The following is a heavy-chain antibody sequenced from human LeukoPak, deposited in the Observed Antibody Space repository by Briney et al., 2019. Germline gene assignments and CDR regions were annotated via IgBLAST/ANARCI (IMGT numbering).Heavy chain of an antibody. D-gene: IGHD6-19*01. CDR3: AREGYSSGWYGGDFDY. Sequence: ASVKVSCKASGYTFTGYYMHWVRQAPGQGLEWMGWINPNSGGTNYAQKFQGRVTITADKSTSTAYMELSSLRSEDTAVYYCAREGYSSGWYGGDFDYWGQGTLVTVSS. CDR1: GYTFTGYY. CDR2: INPNSGGT. V-gene: IGHV1-2*02. J-gene: IGHJ4*02.